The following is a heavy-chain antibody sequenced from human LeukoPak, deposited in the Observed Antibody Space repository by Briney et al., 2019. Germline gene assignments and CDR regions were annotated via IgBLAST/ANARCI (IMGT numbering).Heavy chain of an antibody. D-gene: IGHD3-22*01. V-gene: IGHV4-59*01. CDR2: IYYSGST. Sequence: PSETLSLTCTVSGGSISSYYWSWIRQPPGKGLEWIGYIYYSGSTNYNPSLKSRVTISVDTSKNQFSLKLSSVTAADTAVYYCARAGESDSSGYYYGFVDYWGQGTLVTVSS. CDR1: GGSISSYY. CDR3: ARAGESDSSGYYYGFVDY. J-gene: IGHJ4*02.